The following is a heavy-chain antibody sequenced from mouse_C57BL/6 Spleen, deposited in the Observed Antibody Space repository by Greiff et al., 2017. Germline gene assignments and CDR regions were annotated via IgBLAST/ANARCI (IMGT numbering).Heavy chain of an antibody. CDR3: ARRLPDYAMDY. V-gene: IGHV1-69*01. CDR2: IDPSDSYT. J-gene: IGHJ4*01. Sequence: QVQLQQPGAELVMPGASVKLSCKASGYTFTSYWMHWVNQRPGQGLEWIGEIDPSDSYTNYNQKFKGKSTLTVDKSSSPAYMQLSSLTSEDSAVYYCARRLPDYAMDYWGKGTSVTVSA. CDR1: GYTFTSYW.